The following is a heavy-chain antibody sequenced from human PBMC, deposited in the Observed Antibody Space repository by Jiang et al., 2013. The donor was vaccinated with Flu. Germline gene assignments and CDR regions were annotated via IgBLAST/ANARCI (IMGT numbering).Heavy chain of an antibody. D-gene: IGHD6-13*01. J-gene: IGHJ1*01. CDR3: AKDFSSSWDRWRYFQH. Sequence: VQLVESGGGLVQPGRSLRLSCAASGFTFDDYAMHWVRQAPGKGLEWVSGISWNSGSIGYADSVKGRFTISRDNAKHSLYLQMNSLRAEDTALYYCAKDFSSSWDRWRYFQHWGQGTLVTVSS. CDR1: GFTFDDYA. V-gene: IGHV3-9*01. CDR2: ISWNSGSI.